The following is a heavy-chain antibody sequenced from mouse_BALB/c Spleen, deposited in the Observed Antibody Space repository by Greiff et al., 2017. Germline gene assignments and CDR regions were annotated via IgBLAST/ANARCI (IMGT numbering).Heavy chain of an antibody. V-gene: IGHV5-12-2*01. CDR3: ARRWYDVYSALYAMDY. D-gene: IGHD2-3*01. J-gene: IGHJ4*01. CDR1: GFTFSSYT. CDR2: ISNGGGST. Sequence: EVHLVESGGGLVQPGGSLKLSCAASGFTFSSYTMSWVRQTPEKRLEWVAYISNGGGSTYYPDTVKGRFTISRDNAKNTLYLQMSSLKSEDTAMYYCARRWYDVYSALYAMDYWGQGTSVTVSS.